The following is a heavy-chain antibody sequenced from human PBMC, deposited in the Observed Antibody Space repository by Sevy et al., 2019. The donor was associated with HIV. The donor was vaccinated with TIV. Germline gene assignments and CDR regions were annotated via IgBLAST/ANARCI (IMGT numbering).Heavy chain of an antibody. J-gene: IGHJ4*02. CDR1: GFTFSSYG. Sequence: GGSLRLSCAASGFTFSSYGMHWVRQAPGKGLEWVAVISYDGSNKYYADSVKGRFTISRDNSKNTLYLQMNSLRAEDTAAYYSANDSTAVAAFDYWGQGTLVTVSS. CDR3: ANDSTAVAAFDY. D-gene: IGHD6-19*01. CDR2: ISYDGSNK. V-gene: IGHV3-30*18.